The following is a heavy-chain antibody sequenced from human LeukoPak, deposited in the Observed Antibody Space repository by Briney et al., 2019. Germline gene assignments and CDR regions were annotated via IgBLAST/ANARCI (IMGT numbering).Heavy chain of an antibody. CDR1: GGSFSGYY. CDR2: INHSGST. J-gene: IGHJ3*02. D-gene: IGHD1-26*01. V-gene: IGHV4-34*01. CDR3: AKGIVGSGSYLRVDI. Sequence: SETLSLTCAVYGGSFSGYYCSWIRQPPGKGLEWIGEINHSGSTNYNPSLKSRVTISVATSKNQFSLKLSSVTAADTAVYYCAKGIVGSGSYLRVDIWGQGTMVTVSS.